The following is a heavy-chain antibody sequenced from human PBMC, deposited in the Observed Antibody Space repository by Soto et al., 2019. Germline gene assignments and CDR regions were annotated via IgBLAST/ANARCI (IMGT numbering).Heavy chain of an antibody. Sequence: SETLSLTCTVSGDSISGGASFWSWIRQPPGKGLEWIANVYYSGSSYYNPSLKSRLTISVDTTKNQFSLQLKSMTAADTAVYYCAKLSYTSSTCYFPGWFDPWGQGTLVTVS. CDR3: AKLSYTSSTCYFPGWFDP. J-gene: IGHJ5*02. D-gene: IGHD2-2*01. CDR2: VYYSGSS. V-gene: IGHV4-31*03. CDR1: GDSISGGASF.